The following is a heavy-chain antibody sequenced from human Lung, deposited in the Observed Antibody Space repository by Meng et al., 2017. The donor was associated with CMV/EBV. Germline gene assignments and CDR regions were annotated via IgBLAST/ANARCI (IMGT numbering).Heavy chain of an antibody. D-gene: IGHD3-3*01. CDR1: GFTFSSYW. CDR3: AREGTGYDFWRGYRNDALNL. J-gene: IGHJ3*01. V-gene: IGHV3-74*01. Sequence: GESLKISCAASGFTFSSYWMHWVRQAPGKGPVWVSRIDSEGRTTSYADSVKGRFTTSRDNAKNTLYLQMNSLRPEDTALYYCAREGTGYDFWRGYRNDALNLWGQGTMVTVSS. CDR2: IDSEGRTT.